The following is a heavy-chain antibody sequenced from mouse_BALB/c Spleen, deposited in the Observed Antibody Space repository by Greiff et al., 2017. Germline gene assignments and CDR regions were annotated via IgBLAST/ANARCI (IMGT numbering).Heavy chain of an antibody. CDR3: ARTYYDYDDGLAY. D-gene: IGHD2-4*01. CDR2: INPSNGRT. V-gene: IGHV1S81*02. CDR1: GYTFTSYW. Sequence: VQLQQPGAELVKPGASVKLSCKASGYTFTSYWMHWVKQRPGQGLEWIGEINPSNGRTNYNEKFKSKATLTVDKSSSTAYMQLSSLTSEDSAVYYCARTYYDYDDGLAYWGQGTLVTVSA. J-gene: IGHJ3*01.